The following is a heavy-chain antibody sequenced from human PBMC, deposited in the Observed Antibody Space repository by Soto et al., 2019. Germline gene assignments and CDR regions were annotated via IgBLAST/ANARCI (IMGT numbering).Heavy chain of an antibody. J-gene: IGHJ4*02. CDR2: ISAYNGNT. CDR1: GYTFTSYG. CDR3: AKVGGGLHLGEFTPIDY. V-gene: IGHV1-18*01. Sequence: QVPLVQSGAEVKKPGASVKVSCKASGYTFTSYGISWVRQAPGQGLEWMGWISAYNGNTNYAQKLQGRVTMTTDTSTSTAYMELRSLRSDDTAVYYCAKVGGGLHLGEFTPIDYWGQGTLVTVSS. D-gene: IGHD3-16*01.